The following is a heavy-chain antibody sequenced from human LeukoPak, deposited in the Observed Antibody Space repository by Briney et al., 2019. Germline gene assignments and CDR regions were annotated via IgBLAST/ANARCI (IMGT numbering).Heavy chain of an antibody. Sequence: GGSLRLSCAASGFTFSSYAMSWARHAPGEGLEWVSAISGSGGSTYYADSVKGRFTISRDKSKNTLYLQMNSLRAEDTAVYYCAKDLTADMIVVVIPVDYWGQGTLVTVSS. D-gene: IGHD3-22*01. CDR3: AKDLTADMIVVVIPVDY. V-gene: IGHV3-23*01. CDR1: GFTFSSYA. J-gene: IGHJ4*02. CDR2: ISGSGGST.